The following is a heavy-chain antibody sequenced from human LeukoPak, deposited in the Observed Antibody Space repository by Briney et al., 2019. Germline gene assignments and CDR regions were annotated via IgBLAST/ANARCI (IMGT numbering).Heavy chain of an antibody. J-gene: IGHJ3*02. D-gene: IGHD6-19*01. CDR1: GGSISSYY. CDR3: TRGWSSAGVFDS. Sequence: PSETLSLTCTVSGGSISSYYWSWIRQPAGKGLEWIGRVYISGNTDQNPSLKSRVTVSMDSSKNQFSLEMKSVTTADTAVYYCTRGWSSAGVFDSWGQGTVVTVSS. CDR2: VYISGNT. V-gene: IGHV4-4*07.